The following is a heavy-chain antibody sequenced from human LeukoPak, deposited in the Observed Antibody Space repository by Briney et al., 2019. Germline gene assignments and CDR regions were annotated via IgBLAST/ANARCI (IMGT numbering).Heavy chain of an antibody. J-gene: IGHJ6*03. V-gene: IGHV4-4*07. CDR3: ARVVERDYYYYYHMDV. Sequence: PSETLSLTCTVSGGSISSYYWSWIRQPAGKGLEWIGRIYTSGSTNYNPSLKSRVTMSVDTSKNQFSLKLSSVTAADTAVYYCARVVERDYYYYYHMDVWGKGTTVTVSS. CDR1: GGSISSYY. D-gene: IGHD1-26*01. CDR2: IYTSGST.